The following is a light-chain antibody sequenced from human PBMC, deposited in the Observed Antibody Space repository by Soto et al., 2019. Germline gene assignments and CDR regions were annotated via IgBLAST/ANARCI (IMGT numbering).Light chain of an antibody. CDR3: QQRSNWPLT. Sequence: EIVLTQSPATLSLSPGERATLSCRASQSVSYYLAWYQQKPGQAPRLLIYAASNRATGIPARFSGSGSGTDFTLAISSLEPEDFAVYYCQQRSNWPLTFAGGTKVEI. J-gene: IGKJ4*01. CDR2: AAS. CDR1: QSVSYY. V-gene: IGKV3-11*01.